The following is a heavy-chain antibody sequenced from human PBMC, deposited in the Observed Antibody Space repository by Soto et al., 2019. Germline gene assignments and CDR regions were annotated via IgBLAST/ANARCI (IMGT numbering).Heavy chain of an antibody. CDR3: ATWHEREHAYDV. D-gene: IGHD1-1*01. Sequence: DVQLVESGGGLIQPGESLRLSCAAFGLTISGKKYVAWVRQAPGKGLEWVSALYEVDGSFYADSVNGRFTTSSDSSKTNVYLQMNDLRPDDTAVYYCATWHEREHAYDVWGQGTTVTVSS. CDR2: LYEVDGS. V-gene: IGHV3-53*01. CDR1: GLTISGKKY. J-gene: IGHJ3*01.